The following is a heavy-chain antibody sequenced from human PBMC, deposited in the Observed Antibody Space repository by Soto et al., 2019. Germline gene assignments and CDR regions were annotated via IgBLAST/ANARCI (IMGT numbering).Heavy chain of an antibody. CDR3: ASRPFYYYGLDV. J-gene: IGHJ6*02. CDR2: VYHTGNA. V-gene: IGHV4-30-2*01. Sequence: SETLSLTCTVSGGSITTAGYSWSWLRQPPGKALEWIGYVYHTGNAYPKPSLKSRVTISLDRSKNQFSLKMTSVTAADTALYYCASRPFYYYGLDVWGQGTPVTVSS. CDR1: GGSITTAGYS.